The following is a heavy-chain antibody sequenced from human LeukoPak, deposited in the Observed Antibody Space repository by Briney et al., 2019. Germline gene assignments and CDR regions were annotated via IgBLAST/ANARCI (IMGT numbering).Heavy chain of an antibody. CDR1: GFTFDDYG. V-gene: IGHV3-20*04. CDR2: INWNGGTT. CDR3: ARSKPWGLDYYYMDV. J-gene: IGHJ6*03. Sequence: PGGSLRLSCAASGFTFDDYGMSWVRQAPGKGLEWVSSINWNGGTTGYADSVKGRFTISRDNAKNSLHLQMNSLRAEDTALYYCARSKPWGLDYYYMDVWGKGTTVTVSS. D-gene: IGHD7-27*01.